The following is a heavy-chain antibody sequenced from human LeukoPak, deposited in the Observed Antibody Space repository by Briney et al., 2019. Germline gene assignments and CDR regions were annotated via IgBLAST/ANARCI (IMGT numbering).Heavy chain of an antibody. Sequence: PSETLSLTCTVSSGSINSYYWGWVRQPAGRGLEWIGRIYTTGNTNYNPPLKSRLTMSVDTSKRQFSLNLRSVTAADTAIYYCARHGYTASHYFLDYWSQGILVTVSS. CDR1: SGSINSYY. J-gene: IGHJ4*02. CDR2: IYTTGNT. V-gene: IGHV4-4*07. D-gene: IGHD3-16*01. CDR3: ARHGYTASHYFLDY.